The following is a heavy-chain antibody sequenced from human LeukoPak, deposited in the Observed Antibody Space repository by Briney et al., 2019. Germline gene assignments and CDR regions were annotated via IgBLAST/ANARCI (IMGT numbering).Heavy chain of an antibody. Sequence: GGSLRLSCVASGFTFSSYEMNWVRQAPGKGLEWVSYISSSGSTIYYADSVKGRFTISRDNSKNTLYLQMNSLRAEDTAVFYCARGNYYGSSGYYLDYWGQGTLVTVSS. CDR3: ARGNYYGSSGYYLDY. CDR1: GFTFSSYE. D-gene: IGHD3-22*01. CDR2: ISSSGSTI. V-gene: IGHV3-48*03. J-gene: IGHJ4*02.